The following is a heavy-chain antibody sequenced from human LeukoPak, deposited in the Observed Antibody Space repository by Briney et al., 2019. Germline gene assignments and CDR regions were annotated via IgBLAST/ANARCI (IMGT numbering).Heavy chain of an antibody. J-gene: IGHJ4*02. CDR1: GGTFSSYA. D-gene: IGHD6-13*01. CDR3: AREGAAEAKNFDY. V-gene: IGHV1-69*13. Sequence: SVKVSCKASGGTFSSYAISWVRQAPGQGLEWMGGIIPIFGTANYAQKFQGRVTITADESTSTAYMELSSLRSEDTAVYYCAREGAAEAKNFDYWGQGTLVTVSS. CDR2: IIPIFGTA.